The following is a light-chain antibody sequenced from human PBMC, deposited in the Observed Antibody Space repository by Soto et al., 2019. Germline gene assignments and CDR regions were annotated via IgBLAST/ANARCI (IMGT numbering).Light chain of an antibody. CDR3: LQHNSYPPA. CDR2: AAS. J-gene: IGKJ1*01. Sequence: DIQMTQSPSSLSASVGDRVTVTCRASQGIGNDLGWYQQKPGKAPKCLIYAASSLQRGVPSRFSGSGSGTEFTLTISSLQPEDFGTYYCLQHNSYPPAFGQGTKVEIK. V-gene: IGKV1-17*01. CDR1: QGIGND.